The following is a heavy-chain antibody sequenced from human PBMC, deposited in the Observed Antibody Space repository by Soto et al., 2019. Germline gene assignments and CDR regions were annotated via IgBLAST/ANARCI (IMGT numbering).Heavy chain of an antibody. D-gene: IGHD3-22*01. Sequence: GGSLRLSCAASGFTFSSYAMSWVRQAPGKGLEWVSAISGSGGSTYYADSVKGRFTISRDNSKNTLYLQMNSLRAEDTAVYYCAKDHSDDYYDSRGYYAGVWLDPWGKGTRVT. CDR3: AKDHSDDYYDSRGYYAGVWLDP. V-gene: IGHV3-23*01. CDR2: ISGSGGST. CDR1: GFTFSSYA. J-gene: IGHJ5*02.